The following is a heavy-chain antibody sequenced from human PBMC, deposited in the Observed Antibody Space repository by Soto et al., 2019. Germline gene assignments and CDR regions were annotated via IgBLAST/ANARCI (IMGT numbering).Heavy chain of an antibody. V-gene: IGHV4-59*01. J-gene: IGHJ4*02. D-gene: IGHD4-4*01. Sequence: SETLSLTCTVSGGSISSYYLSWIRQPPGKGLEWIGYIYYSGSTNYNPSLKSRVTISVDTSKNQFSLKLSSVTAADTAVYYCARFLTDASDFDYWGQGTLVT. CDR2: IYYSGST. CDR3: ARFLTDASDFDY. CDR1: GGSISSYY.